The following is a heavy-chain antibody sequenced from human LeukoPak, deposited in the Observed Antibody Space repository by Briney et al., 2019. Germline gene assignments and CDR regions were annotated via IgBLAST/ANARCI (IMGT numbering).Heavy chain of an antibody. CDR2: ISGSGGNT. J-gene: IGHJ4*02. D-gene: IGHD3-22*01. CDR3: AKGDLVVLSRNYFDY. CDR1: GFTFSSYA. V-gene: IGHV3-23*01. Sequence: SGGSLRLSCAASGFTFSSYAMSWVRQAPGKGLEWVSVISGSGGNTYYADSVKGRFTISRDNSKNTLYLQMNSLTAEDTAVYYCAKGDLVVLSRNYFDYWGQGTLVTVSS.